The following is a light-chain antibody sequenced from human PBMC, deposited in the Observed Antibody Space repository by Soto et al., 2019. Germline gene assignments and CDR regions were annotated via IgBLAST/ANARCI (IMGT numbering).Light chain of an antibody. CDR1: SSNIGSST. V-gene: IGLV1-44*01. J-gene: IGLJ1*01. CDR2: SHN. Sequence: QSVLTQPPSASGTPGQRVTISCSGSSSNIGSSTVNWYQQLPGTAPKLLIYSHNQRPSGVPDRFSVSKSGTSASLAISGLQSEDEADYYCATWDDSLDGYVFGTGTKLTV. CDR3: ATWDDSLDGYV.